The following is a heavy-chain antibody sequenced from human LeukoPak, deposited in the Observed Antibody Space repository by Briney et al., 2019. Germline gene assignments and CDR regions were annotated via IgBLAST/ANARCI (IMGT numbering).Heavy chain of an antibody. Sequence: GGSLRLSCSASGFIFSSYAMHWVRQAPGKGLEYVSAISKSGGRTYYADSVKGRFSISRDNSKNTLYLQMSSLRAEDTAVYYCVSRDSSGIWGQGTLVTVSS. V-gene: IGHV3-64D*06. D-gene: IGHD6-19*01. J-gene: IGHJ4*02. CDR1: GFIFSSYA. CDR3: VSRDSSGI. CDR2: ISKSGGRT.